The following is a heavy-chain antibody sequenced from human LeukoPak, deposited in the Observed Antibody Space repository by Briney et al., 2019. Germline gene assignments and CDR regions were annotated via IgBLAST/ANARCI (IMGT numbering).Heavy chain of an antibody. J-gene: IGHJ2*01. Sequence: SAKVSCKASGGTFSSYAISWVRQAPGQGLEWMGGIIPIFGTANYAQKFQGRVTITADESTSTAYMELSSLRSEDTAVYYCARMTTVTTVASWYFDLWGRGTLVTVSS. D-gene: IGHD4-11*01. V-gene: IGHV1-69*13. CDR1: GGTFSSYA. CDR2: IIPIFGTA. CDR3: ARMTTVTTVASWYFDL.